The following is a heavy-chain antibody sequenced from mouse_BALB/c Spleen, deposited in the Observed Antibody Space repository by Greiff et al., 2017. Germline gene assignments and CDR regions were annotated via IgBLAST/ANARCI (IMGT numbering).Heavy chain of an antibody. J-gene: IGHJ3*01. V-gene: IGHV5-6*01. Sequence: EVQRVESGGDLVKPGGSLKLSCAASGFTFSSYGMSWVRQTPDKRLEWVATISSGGSYTYYPDSVKGRFTISRDNAKNTLYLQMSSLKSEDTAMYYCARDTTVVEFSPFAYWGQGTLVTVSA. CDR2: ISSGGSYT. CDR1: GFTFSSYG. CDR3: ARDTTVVEFSPFAY. D-gene: IGHD1-1*01.